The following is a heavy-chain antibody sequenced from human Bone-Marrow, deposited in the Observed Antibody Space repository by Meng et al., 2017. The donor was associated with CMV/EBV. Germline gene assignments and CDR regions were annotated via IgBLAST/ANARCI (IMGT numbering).Heavy chain of an antibody. D-gene: IGHD3-3*01. CDR2: IYYSGST. J-gene: IGHJ3*02. CDR1: GGSVSSGSYY. Sequence: GSLRLSCTVSGGSVSSGSYYWSWIRQPPGKGLEWIGYIYYSGSTNYNPSLKSRVTISVVTSKNQFYLKLSSVTAADTAVYYCARITIFGVVHDAFDIWGQGTMVTVSS. CDR3: ARITIFGVVHDAFDI. V-gene: IGHV4-61*01.